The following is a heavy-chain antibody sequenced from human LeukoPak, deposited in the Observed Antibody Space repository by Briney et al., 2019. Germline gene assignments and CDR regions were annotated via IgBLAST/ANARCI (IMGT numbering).Heavy chain of an antibody. Sequence: GGSLTLTCAGSGCTFSSYAMSWVRQPPGKGREGVSGIRGSGGSTYYADSVKGRFTISRDNSKNTRYLQMNRLRAEVTVVYYWAKGGGYKGEAFDIWGQGTMVTVSS. CDR1: GCTFSSYA. D-gene: IGHD5-24*01. V-gene: IGHV3-23*01. CDR2: IRGSGGST. J-gene: IGHJ3*02. CDR3: AKGGGYKGEAFDI.